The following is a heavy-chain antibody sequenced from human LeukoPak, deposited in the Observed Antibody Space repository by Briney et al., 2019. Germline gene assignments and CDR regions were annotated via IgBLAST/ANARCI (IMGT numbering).Heavy chain of an antibody. CDR1: GFSLSTSGGG. J-gene: IGHJ4*02. CDR2: MCLDDDE. Sequence: SGPTLVNPTQTLTLTCTFSGFSLSTSGGGVGWIRQPPGKALEWLAIMCLDDDERHSPSLKSRLTITKDTSKNQVVLTMTNMEPVDTATYYCAHSWRSQGCNGGSCYEFHYWGQGTLVAVSS. CDR3: AHSWRSQGCNGGSCYEFHY. V-gene: IGHV2-5*02. D-gene: IGHD2-15*01.